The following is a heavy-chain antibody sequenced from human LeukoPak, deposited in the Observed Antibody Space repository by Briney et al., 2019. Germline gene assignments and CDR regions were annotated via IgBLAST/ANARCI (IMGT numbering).Heavy chain of an antibody. CDR1: GFTLKNYG. Sequence: GGSLRLSCAASGFTLKNYGMHWVRQAPGKGLEWVAVIWHDGKNKYYADSVKGRFTVSRDNSKNTLYLQMNSLRAEDTAVYYCAKDFYGDYDPFYFDYWGQGTLVTVSS. CDR2: IWHDGKNK. CDR3: AKDFYGDYDPFYFDY. D-gene: IGHD4-17*01. V-gene: IGHV3-33*06. J-gene: IGHJ4*02.